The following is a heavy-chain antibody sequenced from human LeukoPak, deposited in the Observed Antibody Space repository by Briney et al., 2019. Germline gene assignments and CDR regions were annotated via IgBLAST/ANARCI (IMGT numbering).Heavy chain of an antibody. CDR2: INHSGST. J-gene: IGHJ3*02. CDR1: GGSFSGYY. Sequence: SETLSLTCAVYGGSFSGYYWSWIRQPPGKGLEWIGEINHSGSTNYNPSLKSRVTMSVDTSKNQFSLKLSSVTAADTAVYYCARPAYYGDYGGAFDIWGQGTMVTVSS. D-gene: IGHD4-17*01. CDR3: ARPAYYGDYGGAFDI. V-gene: IGHV4-34*01.